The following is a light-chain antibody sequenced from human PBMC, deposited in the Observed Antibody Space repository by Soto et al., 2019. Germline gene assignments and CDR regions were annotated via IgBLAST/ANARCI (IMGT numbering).Light chain of an antibody. J-gene: IGKJ2*01. CDR3: QQSYRSPYT. CDR1: QSINIY. V-gene: IGKV1-39*01. Sequence: IQMTQSPSSLSASVGDRVTVTCRASQSINIYLNWYQQKPGKAPTLLIYAASSLQSGVPSRFSGGGSRTDFTLTLSSLQAEDFATYYCQQSYRSPYTFGQGTKLEIK. CDR2: AAS.